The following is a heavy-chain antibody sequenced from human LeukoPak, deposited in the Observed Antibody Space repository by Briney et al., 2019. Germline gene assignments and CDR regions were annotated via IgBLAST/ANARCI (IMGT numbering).Heavy chain of an antibody. V-gene: IGHV4-30-4*08. D-gene: IGHD2-2*01. Sequence: SETLSLTCTVSGGSISSGDYYWSWIRQPPGKGLEWIGYIYYSGSTYYNPSLKSRVTISVDTSKNQFSLKLSSVTAADTAVYYCARDTIVVVPAARGGGWYYYMGVWGKGTTVTVSS. CDR3: ARDTIVVVPAARGGGWYYYMGV. CDR2: IYYSGST. J-gene: IGHJ6*03. CDR1: GGSISSGDYY.